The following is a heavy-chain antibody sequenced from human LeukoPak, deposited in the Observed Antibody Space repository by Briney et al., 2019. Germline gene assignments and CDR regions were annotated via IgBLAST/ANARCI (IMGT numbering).Heavy chain of an antibody. CDR3: ARHSSSGSPVDY. CDR2: IYYSGNT. D-gene: IGHD3-22*01. J-gene: IGHJ4*02. V-gene: IGHV4-59*08. CDR1: GDSISSYY. Sequence: PSETLSLTCTVSGDSISSYYWSWIRQPPGKGLEGIGYIYYSGNTNYNPSLKSRATISVDTSKSQFSLKLSSVTAADTAVYYCARHSSSGSPVDYWGQGTLVTVSS.